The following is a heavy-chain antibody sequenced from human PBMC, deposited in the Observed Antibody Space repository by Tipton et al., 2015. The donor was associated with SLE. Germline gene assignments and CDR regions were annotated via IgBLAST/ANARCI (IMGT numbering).Heavy chain of an antibody. J-gene: IGHJ4*02. D-gene: IGHD4-11*01. CDR2: IDHSGVT. V-gene: IGHV4-34*01. CDR3: ARDPNGGYSSFDY. Sequence: TLSLTCAVYGRSFIGSYWTWIRQPPGKGLEWIGDIDHSGVTHYNPSLKSRVTISRDTSGNHFSLKLSSVTAADTAVYYCARDPNGGYSSFDYWGLGALVTVSS. CDR1: GRSFIGSY.